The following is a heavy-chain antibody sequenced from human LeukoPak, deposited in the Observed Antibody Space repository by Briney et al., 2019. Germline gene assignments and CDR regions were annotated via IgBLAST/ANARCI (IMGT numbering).Heavy chain of an antibody. V-gene: IGHV1-8*01. CDR2: MNPNSGNT. CDR3: ARALWSTGGPIDY. CDR1: GHTFTSYD. D-gene: IGHD3-10*01. J-gene: IGHJ4*02. Sequence: ASVKVSCTASGHTFTSYDINWVRQATGQGLEWMGWMNPNSGNTGYAQKFQGRVTMTRNTSISTAYMELSSLRSEDTAGYYCARALWSTGGPIDYWGQGTLVTVSS.